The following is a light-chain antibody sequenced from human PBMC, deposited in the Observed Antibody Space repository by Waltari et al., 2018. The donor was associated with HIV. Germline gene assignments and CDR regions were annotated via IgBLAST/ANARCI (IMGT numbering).Light chain of an antibody. CDR3: GTWDSSLSAGV. CDR1: SSTIGNHY. J-gene: IGLJ2*01. Sequence: QSVLTQPPSVSAAPGQKVTISCSGSSSTIGNHYVSWYQTLPGTAPKLLIYDNNKRPSGIPDRFSGSKSGTSATLGITGLQTGDEADYYCGTWDSSLSAGVIGGGTKLTVL. V-gene: IGLV1-51*01. CDR2: DNN.